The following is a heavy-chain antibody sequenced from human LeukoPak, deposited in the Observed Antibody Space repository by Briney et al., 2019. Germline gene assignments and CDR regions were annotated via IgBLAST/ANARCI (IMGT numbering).Heavy chain of an antibody. CDR3: ARISSCLPGGAPFDY. V-gene: IGHV3-23*01. J-gene: IGHJ4*02. Sequence: PGGSLRLSCAASGFTFSSYAMSWVRQAQGKGLEWVSAISGSGGRTYYADSVKGRFTIFRDNTKNTLYLQMNSLSAEETAVYYCARISSCLPGGAPFDYWREGTLVTVSP. CDR2: ISGSGGRT. D-gene: IGHD6-13*01. CDR1: GFTFSSYA.